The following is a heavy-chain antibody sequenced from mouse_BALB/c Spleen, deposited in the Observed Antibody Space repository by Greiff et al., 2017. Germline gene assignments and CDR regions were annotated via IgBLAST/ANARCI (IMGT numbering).Heavy chain of an antibody. D-gene: IGHD1-1*02. V-gene: IGHV2-9*02. CDR1: GFSLTSYG. J-gene: IGHJ4*01. Sequence: VKLQESGPGLVAPSQSLSITCTVSGFSLTSYGVHWVRQPPGKGLEWLGVIWAGGSTNYNSALMSRLSISKDNSKSQVFLKMNSLQTDDTAMYYCARDYGLRFYYAMDYWGQGTSVTVSS. CDR2: IWAGGST. CDR3: ARDYGLRFYYAMDY.